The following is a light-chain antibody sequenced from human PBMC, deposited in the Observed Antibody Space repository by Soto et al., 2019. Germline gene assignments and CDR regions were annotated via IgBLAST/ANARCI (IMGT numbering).Light chain of an antibody. CDR1: QSLLHSNGYNY. CDR3: MQGTHWPIT. J-gene: IGKJ5*01. CDR2: LGS. V-gene: IGKV2-28*01. Sequence: IVMTQSPLSLPVTLGESASISCRSSQSLLHSNGYNYLDWYLQKPGQSPQLLIYLGSNRASGVPDRFSGSGSGTDFTLKISRVEAEDVGVYYCMQGTHWPITFGQGTRLEIK.